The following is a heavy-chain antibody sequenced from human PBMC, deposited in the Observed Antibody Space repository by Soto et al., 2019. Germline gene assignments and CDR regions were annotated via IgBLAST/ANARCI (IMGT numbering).Heavy chain of an antibody. CDR3: ARGGAASPDYDYYGMDV. V-gene: IGHV1-69*06. D-gene: IGHD6-6*01. J-gene: IGHJ6*02. CDR2: IIPIFGTA. CDR1: GGTFSSYA. Sequence: ASVKVSCKASGGTFSSYAISWVRQAPGQGLEWMGGIIPIFGTANYAQKFQGRVTITADKSTSTAYMELSSLRSEDTAVYYCARGGAASPDYDYYGMDVWGQGTKGTVS.